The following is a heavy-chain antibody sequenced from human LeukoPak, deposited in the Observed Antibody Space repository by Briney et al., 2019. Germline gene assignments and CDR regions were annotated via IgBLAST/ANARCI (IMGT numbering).Heavy chain of an antibody. CDR2: ISGSGGST. V-gene: IGHV3-23*01. D-gene: IGHD2-2*01. Sequence: PGGSLRLPCAASGFTFSSYAMSWVRQAPGKGLEWVSAISGSGGSTYYADSVKGRFTISRDNSKNTLYLQMNSLRAEDTAVYYCAKGYCSSTSCYVFDYWGQGTLVTVSS. CDR3: AKGYCSSTSCYVFDY. J-gene: IGHJ4*02. CDR1: GFTFSSYA.